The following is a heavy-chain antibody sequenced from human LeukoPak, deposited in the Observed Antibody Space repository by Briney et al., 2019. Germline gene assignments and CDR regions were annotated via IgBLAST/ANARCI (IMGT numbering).Heavy chain of an antibody. D-gene: IGHD3-22*01. J-gene: IGHJ4*02. Sequence: PGGSLRLSCAASGFTFSGSAMHWVRQAPGKGLEWVSLISWDGGSTYYADSVKGRFTISRDNSKNSLYLQMNSLRAEDTALYYCAKEDYYDSSGNLDYWGQGTLVTVSS. CDR1: GFTFSGSA. CDR2: ISWDGGST. V-gene: IGHV3-43D*04. CDR3: AKEDYYDSSGNLDY.